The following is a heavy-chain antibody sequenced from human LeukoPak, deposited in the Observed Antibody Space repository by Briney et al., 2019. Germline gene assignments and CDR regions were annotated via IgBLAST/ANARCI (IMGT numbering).Heavy chain of an antibody. J-gene: IGHJ4*02. V-gene: IGHV3-48*01. CDR2: ISSSSSTI. CDR1: GFTFSSYE. CDR3: ARGPYNWNDGNFDY. Sequence: GGSLRLSCAASGFTFSSYEMNWVRQAPGKGLEWVSYISSSSSTIYYADSVKGRFTISRDNAKNSLYLQMNSLRAEDTAVYYCARGPYNWNDGNFDYWGQGTLVTVSS. D-gene: IGHD1-20*01.